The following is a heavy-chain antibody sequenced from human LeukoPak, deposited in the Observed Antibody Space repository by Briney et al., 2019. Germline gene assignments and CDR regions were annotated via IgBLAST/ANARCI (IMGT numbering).Heavy chain of an antibody. J-gene: IGHJ4*02. CDR3: ARGRYSSGWYYFDY. D-gene: IGHD6-19*01. Sequence: ASVKVSCKASGYTFTSYAMHWVRQAPGQRLEWMGWTNAGNGNTKYSQKFQGRVTITRDTSASTAYMELSSLRSEDTAVYYCARGRYSSGWYYFDYWGQGTLVTVSS. CDR1: GYTFTSYA. CDR2: TNAGNGNT. V-gene: IGHV1-3*01.